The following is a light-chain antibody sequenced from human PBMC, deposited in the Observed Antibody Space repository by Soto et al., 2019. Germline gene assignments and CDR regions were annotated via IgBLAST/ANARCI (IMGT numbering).Light chain of an antibody. J-gene: IGKJ1*01. CDR2: KAS. CDR3: QQYSSFPWT. V-gene: IGKV1-5*03. CDR1: QSISTW. Sequence: DIQMTQSPSTLSASVGDRVTISCRASQSISTWLAWYQQKPGKAPKLLLYKASNLESGVPSRFSGSGSGTEFTLTFSSLQVDDFATYYCQQYSSFPWTFGQGTRVEIK.